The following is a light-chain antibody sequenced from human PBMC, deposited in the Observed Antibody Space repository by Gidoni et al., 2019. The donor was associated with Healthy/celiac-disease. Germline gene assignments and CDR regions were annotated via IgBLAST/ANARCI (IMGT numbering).Light chain of an antibody. V-gene: IGKV1-39*01. CDR1: QSISSY. CDR2: AAS. Sequence: DIQMTQSPSSLSASVGDRVTITCRASQSISSYLNWYQQKPGKAPKLLIYAASSLQSGVPSRFSGSGSGTDLTLTISSLQPEDFATYYCQHRAFGQGTKVEIK. J-gene: IGKJ1*01. CDR3: QHRA.